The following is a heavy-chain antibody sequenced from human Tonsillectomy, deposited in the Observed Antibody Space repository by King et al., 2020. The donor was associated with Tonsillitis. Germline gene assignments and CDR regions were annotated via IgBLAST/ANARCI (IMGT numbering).Heavy chain of an antibody. J-gene: IGHJ4*02. CDR1: GGSISSDY. V-gene: IGHV4-59*08. CDR2: NYYNGST. Sequence: MQLQESGPGLVKPSETLSLTCTVSGGSISSDYWSWIRQPPGKGLEWIGYNYYNGSTNYTPSLKSRVTISVDTSKNQFSLRLSSVTAADTAVYYCAGVYFPSSAMGYYLDYWGQGTLVTVSS. CDR3: AGVYFPSSAMGYYLDY. D-gene: IGHD5-18*01.